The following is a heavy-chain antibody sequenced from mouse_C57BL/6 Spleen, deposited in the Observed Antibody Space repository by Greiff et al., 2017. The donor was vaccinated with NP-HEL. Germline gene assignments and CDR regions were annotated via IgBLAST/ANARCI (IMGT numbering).Heavy chain of an antibody. CDR3: ARQYDYDVGYAMDY. CDR2: ISSGGSYT. Sequence: EVHLVASGGDLVKPGGSLKLSCAASGFTFSSSGMSWVRQTPDKRLEWVATISSGGSYTYYPDSVKGRFTISRDNAKNTLYLQMSSLKSEDTAMYYCARQYDYDVGYAMDYWGQGTSVTVSS. CDR1: GFTFSSSG. J-gene: IGHJ4*01. V-gene: IGHV5-6*01. D-gene: IGHD2-4*01.